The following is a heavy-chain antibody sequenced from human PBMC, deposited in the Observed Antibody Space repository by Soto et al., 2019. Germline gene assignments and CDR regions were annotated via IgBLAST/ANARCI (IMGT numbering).Heavy chain of an antibody. CDR3: ARDKVRLQLGGNYYYAMDV. Sequence: QVQLVQSGAEVKKPGSSVTVSCKASGGTFGSSAISWVRQAPGQGLEWTGGIIPIFPTPDYAQQFQGRVTITADDATTTAYMELTSLRSEDTAVYYCARDKVRLQLGGNYYYAMDVWGQGTTVTVSS. J-gene: IGHJ6*02. CDR2: IIPIFPTP. D-gene: IGHD5-12*01. CDR1: GGTFGSSA. V-gene: IGHV1-69*12.